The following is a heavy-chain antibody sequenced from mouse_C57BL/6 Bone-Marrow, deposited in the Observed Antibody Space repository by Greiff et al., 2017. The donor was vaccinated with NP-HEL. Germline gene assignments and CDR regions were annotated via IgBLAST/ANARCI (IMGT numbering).Heavy chain of an antibody. CDR3: TAWLLRSFAY. D-gene: IGHD2-3*01. CDR2: IRNKANNPAT. V-gene: IGHV6-6*01. Sequence: EVMLVESGGGLVQPGGSMKLSCAASGFTFSDAWMDWVRQSPEKGLEWVAEIRNKANNPATYYAESVKGRFTISRDDSKSSVYLQMNSLRAEDTGIYYCTAWLLRSFAYWGQGTLVTVSA. J-gene: IGHJ3*01. CDR1: GFTFSDAW.